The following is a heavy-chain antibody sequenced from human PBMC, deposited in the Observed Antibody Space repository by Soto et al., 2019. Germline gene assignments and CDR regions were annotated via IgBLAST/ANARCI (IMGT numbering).Heavy chain of an antibody. CDR3: ARTTVTRSRDY. V-gene: IGHV3-23*01. D-gene: IGHD4-17*01. Sequence: EVQLLESGGGLVQPGGSLRLSCAASGFTFSSYAMSWVRQAPGKGLEYVSSISASGDGTYFADSVKGRFTISRDNSKNTLYLQMNILRVEDTAVYYCARTTVTRSRDYWGQGTLVTVSS. J-gene: IGHJ4*02. CDR2: ISASGDGT. CDR1: GFTFSSYA.